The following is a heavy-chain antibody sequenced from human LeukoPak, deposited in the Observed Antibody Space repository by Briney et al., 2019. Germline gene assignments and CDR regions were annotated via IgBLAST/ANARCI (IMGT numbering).Heavy chain of an antibody. J-gene: IGHJ5*02. CDR1: GFTFSSYW. CDR3: ATIKYTYYS. V-gene: IGHV3-7*01. CDR2: IKQDGSEK. D-gene: IGHD5-18*01. Sequence: GGSLRLSCAASGFTFSSYWMTWVRQAPGKGLEWVANIKQDGSEKYYVDSVKGRFTISRDNAKNPLYLQMDSLRAEDTAVYYCATIKYTYYSWGQGTLVTVSS.